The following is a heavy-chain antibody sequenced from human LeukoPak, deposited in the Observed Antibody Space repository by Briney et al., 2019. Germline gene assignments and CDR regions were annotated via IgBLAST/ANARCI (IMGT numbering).Heavy chain of an antibody. J-gene: IGHJ4*02. CDR1: GGSISSYY. CDR2: MYYSGST. CDR3: AREYYSYGLDY. D-gene: IGHD5-18*01. Sequence: PSETLSLTCTVSGGSISSYYWSWIRQPPGKGLEWIGYMYYSGSTNYNPSLKSRVTISVDTSKNQFSLKLSSVTAADTAVYYCAREYYSYGLDYWGQGTLVTVSS. V-gene: IGHV4-59*01.